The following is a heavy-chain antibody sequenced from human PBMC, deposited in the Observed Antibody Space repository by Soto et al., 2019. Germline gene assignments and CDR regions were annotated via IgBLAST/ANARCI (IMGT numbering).Heavy chain of an antibody. Sequence: QVQLVQSGAEVKKPGSSVKVSCKASGGTFSSYAISWVRQAPGQGLEWMGGIIPIFGTANYAQKFQGRVTITANESTSTAYMELSSLRSEDTAVYYCARSGLAYCGGDCYSGDDYWGQGTLVTVSS. CDR2: IIPIFGTA. CDR1: GGTFSSYA. V-gene: IGHV1-69*01. CDR3: ARSGLAYCGGDCYSGDDY. D-gene: IGHD2-21*02. J-gene: IGHJ4*02.